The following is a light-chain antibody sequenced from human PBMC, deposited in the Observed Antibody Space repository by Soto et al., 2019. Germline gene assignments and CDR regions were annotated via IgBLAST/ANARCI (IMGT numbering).Light chain of an antibody. V-gene: IGKV1-9*01. CDR3: QQLNSYPIT. Sequence: DIQLTQSPSFLSASVGARVTITCRASQGISSYLTWYQQKPGKAPKLLIYAASTLQSGVPSRFSGSGSGTGFTLTISSLQPEDFATYYCQQLNSYPITFGQGTRLEIK. CDR1: QGISSY. J-gene: IGKJ5*01. CDR2: AAS.